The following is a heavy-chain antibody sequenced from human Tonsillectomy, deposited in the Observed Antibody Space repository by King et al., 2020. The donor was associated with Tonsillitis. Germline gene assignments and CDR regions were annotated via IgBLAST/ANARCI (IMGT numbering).Heavy chain of an antibody. CDR2: INSRADGGTT. CDR1: GFTFSNAW. Sequence: VQLVESGGGLVKPGGSLRXSCAASGFTFSNAWMSWVRQAPGKGLEWVGRINSRADGGTTDYAAPVRGRFTISRDDSKNTLYMQMNSLRTEDTAMDYDXTALSXYVIXSWGQXTLVTVSS. CDR3: XTALSXYVIXS. J-gene: IGHJ5*02. V-gene: IGHV3-15*01. D-gene: IGHD3-10*02.